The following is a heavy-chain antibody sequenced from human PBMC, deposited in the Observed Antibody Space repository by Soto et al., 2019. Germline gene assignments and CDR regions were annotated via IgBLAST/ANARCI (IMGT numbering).Heavy chain of an antibody. CDR1: RFTFSSYA. D-gene: IGHD3-22*01. CDR3: ARGGAYYYDSSGYYYPGH. J-gene: IGHJ4*02. CDR2: ISYDGSNK. V-gene: IGHV3-30-3*01. Sequence: GGSLRLSCAASRFTFSSYAMHWVRQAPGKGLEWVAVISYDGSNKYYADSVKGRFTISRDNSKNTLYLQMNSLRAEDTAVYYCARGGAYYYDSSGYYYPGHWGQGTLVTVSS.